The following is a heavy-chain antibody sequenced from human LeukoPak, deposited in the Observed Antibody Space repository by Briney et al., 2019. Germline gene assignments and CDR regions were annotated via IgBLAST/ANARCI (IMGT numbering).Heavy chain of an antibody. Sequence: ASVKVSCKASGYTFTSYYMHWVRQAPGQGLEWMGIINPSGGSTSYAQKFQGRVTMTRDMSTSTVYMELSSLRSEDTAVYYCARDPYDASGDYVERYGMDVWGQGTTVTVSS. CDR3: ARDPYDASGDYVERYGMDV. D-gene: IGHD3-22*01. CDR1: GYTFTSYY. V-gene: IGHV1-46*01. CDR2: INPSGGST. J-gene: IGHJ6*02.